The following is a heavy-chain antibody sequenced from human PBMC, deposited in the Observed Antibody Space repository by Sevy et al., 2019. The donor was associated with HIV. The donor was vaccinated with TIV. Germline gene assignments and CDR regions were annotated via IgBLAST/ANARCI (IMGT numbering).Heavy chain of an antibody. V-gene: IGHV3-9*01. CDR3: AKELDSSSSAAVGQLVPFDY. D-gene: IGHD6-6*01. CDR1: GFTFDDYA. J-gene: IGHJ4*02. CDR2: ISWNSGSI. Sequence: GGSLRLSCAASGFTFDDYAMHWVRQAPGKGLEWVSGISWNSGSIGYADSVKGRFTISRDNAKNSLYLQMNSLRAEDTALYYCAKELDSSSSAAVGQLVPFDYWGQGTLVTVSS.